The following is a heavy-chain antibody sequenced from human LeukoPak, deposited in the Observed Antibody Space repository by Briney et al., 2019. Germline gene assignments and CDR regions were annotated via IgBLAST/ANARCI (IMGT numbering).Heavy chain of an antibody. CDR3: ARALRFLEWLFLSEFDP. CDR1: GYTFTSYY. Sequence: ASVKVSCKASGYTFTSYYMHWVRQAPGQGLEWMGIINPSGGSTSYAQKFQGRVTMTRDTSTSTVYMELSSLRSEDTAVYYCARALRFLEWLFLSEFDPWGQGTLVTVSS. D-gene: IGHD3-3*01. J-gene: IGHJ5*02. CDR2: INPSGGST. V-gene: IGHV1-46*01.